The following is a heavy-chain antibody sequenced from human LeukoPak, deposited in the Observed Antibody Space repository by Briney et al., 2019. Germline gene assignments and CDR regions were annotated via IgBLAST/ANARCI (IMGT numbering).Heavy chain of an antibody. CDR1: GFTFSNHA. Sequence: RGSLGLSCAASGFTFSNHAMSWVRQAPGRGLEWVSVIGDSGGSTYYADSVKGRFTISRDNSKNTLYLQMNSLRADDTAVYHCAKGGASSPYTYIDVWGKGTTVIVSS. D-gene: IGHD6-6*01. J-gene: IGHJ6*04. CDR3: AKGGASSPYTYIDV. V-gene: IGHV3-23*01. CDR2: IGDSGGST.